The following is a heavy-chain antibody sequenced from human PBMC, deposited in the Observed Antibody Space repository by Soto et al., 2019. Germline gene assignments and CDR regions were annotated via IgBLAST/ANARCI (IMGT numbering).Heavy chain of an antibody. D-gene: IGHD3-3*01. CDR1: GFTFSDYS. CDR3: VRDLHEPLPADVLRVTK. CDR2: IRQDGGEE. J-gene: IGHJ4*02. V-gene: IGHV3-7*01. Sequence: GGSLRLSWAASGFTFSDYSMSWVRQSPGKGLEGVANIRQDGGEEDYVDSVKGRLTISRDNAKNSLYLQMNSLRADDTAIYYCVRDLHEPLPADVLRVTKWGQGTQVTVS.